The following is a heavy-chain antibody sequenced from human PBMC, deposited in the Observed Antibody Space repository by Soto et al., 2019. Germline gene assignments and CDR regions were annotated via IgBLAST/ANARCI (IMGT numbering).Heavy chain of an antibody. D-gene: IGHD3-16*01. CDR2: IYHSGST. Sequence: QLQLQESGSGLVKPSQTLSLTCAVSGGSISSGGYSWSWIRQPPGKGLEWIGYIYHSGSTYYNPSLKSRVTRSVDRSKNEFALKVRSVTAGDTAVYYCARGGKRGGYFDYWGQGTLVTVSS. CDR1: GGSISSGGYS. J-gene: IGHJ4*02. CDR3: ARGGKRGGYFDY. V-gene: IGHV4-30-2*01.